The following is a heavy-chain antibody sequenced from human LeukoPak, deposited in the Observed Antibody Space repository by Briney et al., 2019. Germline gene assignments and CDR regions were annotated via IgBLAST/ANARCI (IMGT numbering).Heavy chain of an antibody. V-gene: IGHV1-46*01. Sequence: ASVKVSCKASGYTFTSYYMYWVRQAPGQGLEWMGIINPSGGSTSYAQKFQGRVTMTRDTSTSTVYMELSSLRSEDTAVYYCARFFWGGYNPRDPFDIWGQGTMVTVSS. CDR1: GYTFTSYY. CDR3: ARFFWGGYNPRDPFDI. J-gene: IGHJ3*02. CDR2: INPSGGST. D-gene: IGHD5-24*01.